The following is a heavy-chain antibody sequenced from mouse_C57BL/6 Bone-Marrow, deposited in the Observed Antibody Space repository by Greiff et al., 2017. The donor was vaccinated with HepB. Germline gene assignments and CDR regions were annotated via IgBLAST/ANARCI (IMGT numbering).Heavy chain of an antibody. V-gene: IGHV1-19*01. CDR3: ASGNYGNLGDFDY. D-gene: IGHD2-1*01. CDR1: GYTFTDYY. J-gene: IGHJ2*01. CDR2: INPYNGGT. Sequence: EVQRVESGPVLVKPGASVKMSCKASGYTFTDYYMNWVKQSHGKSLEWIGVINPYNGGTSYNQKFKGKATLTVDKSSSTAYMELNSLTSEDSAVYYCASGNYGNLGDFDYWGQGTTLTVSS.